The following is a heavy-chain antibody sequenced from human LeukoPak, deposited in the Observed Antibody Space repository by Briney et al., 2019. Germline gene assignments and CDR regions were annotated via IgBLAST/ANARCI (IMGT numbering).Heavy chain of an antibody. Sequence: SETLSLTCAVYGGSFSDYYWSWIRQPPGKGLEWIGEINYSGSTNYNPSLKSRVTISVDTSKNQFSLKLSSVTAADTAVYYCARGLPAYDFWSGYPLFDYWGQGTLVTVSS. CDR1: GGSFSDYY. J-gene: IGHJ4*02. V-gene: IGHV4-34*01. CDR2: INYSGST. D-gene: IGHD3-3*01. CDR3: ARGLPAYDFWSGYPLFDY.